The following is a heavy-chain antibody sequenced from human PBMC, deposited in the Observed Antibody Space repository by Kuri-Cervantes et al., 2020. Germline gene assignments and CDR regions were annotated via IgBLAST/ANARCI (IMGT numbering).Heavy chain of an antibody. Sequence: ESLKISCAVYGGSFSGYYWSWIRQPPGKGLEWIGEINHSGSTNYNPSLKSRVTISVDTSKNQFSLKLSSVTAADTAVYYCARVPPAGMDYWGQGTLVTVSS. V-gene: IGHV4-34*01. CDR2: INHSGST. J-gene: IGHJ4*02. CDR3: ARVPPAGMDY. D-gene: IGHD2-2*01. CDR1: GGSFSGYY.